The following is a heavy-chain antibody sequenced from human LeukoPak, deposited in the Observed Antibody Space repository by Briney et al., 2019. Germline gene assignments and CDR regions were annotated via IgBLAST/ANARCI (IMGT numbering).Heavy chain of an antibody. J-gene: IGHJ4*02. CDR3: GSDPNGSGYEFDY. Sequence: RGRSLRLSCAASGFTFNTYAMNGIRQAPGKGLGWGLFISSSSSIIHYADSVRGGFTISRDNAKNSLHLRMNMLTAEAPAVYYCGSDPNGSGYEFDYWGQGTLVTISS. CDR1: GFTFNTYA. D-gene: IGHD5-12*01. CDR2: ISSSSSII. V-gene: IGHV3-48*04.